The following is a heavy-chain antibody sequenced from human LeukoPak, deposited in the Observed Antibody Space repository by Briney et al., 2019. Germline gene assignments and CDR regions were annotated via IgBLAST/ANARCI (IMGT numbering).Heavy chain of an antibody. CDR3: AKVRPPPGSGWYGGDDS. V-gene: IGHV3-23*05. D-gene: IGHD6-19*01. J-gene: IGHJ4*02. Sequence: GGSLRLSRTASGFTFNNYVMSWVRQARGKGLEWVSSIKTSGSTDYADSVKGRFTISRDNSKNTLYLQMNSLRVEDTAVYYCAKVRPPPGSGWYGGDDSWGQGTLVTVSS. CDR2: IKTSGST. CDR1: GFTFNNYV.